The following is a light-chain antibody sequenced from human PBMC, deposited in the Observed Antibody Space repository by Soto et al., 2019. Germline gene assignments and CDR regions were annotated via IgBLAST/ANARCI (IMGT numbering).Light chain of an antibody. CDR3: QQSYSTLALT. J-gene: IGKJ4*01. CDR1: QSISSY. CDR2: AAS. Sequence: DIQMTQSPSSLSASVGDRVTITCRASQSISSYLNWYQQKPGKDPKLLIYAASSLQSGVPSRFSGSGSGTHFTLTISSLQPEDFATYYCQQSYSTLALTFGGGTKVEIK. V-gene: IGKV1-39*01.